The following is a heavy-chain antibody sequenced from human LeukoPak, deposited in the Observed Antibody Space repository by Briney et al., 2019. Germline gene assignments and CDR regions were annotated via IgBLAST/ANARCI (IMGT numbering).Heavy chain of an antibody. V-gene: IGHV3-7*01. J-gene: IGHJ4*02. D-gene: IGHD3-22*01. CDR1: GFTFSTFA. CDR3: ARGTYYYDSMGFDY. Sequence: GGSLRLSCAASGFTFSTFAMIWVRQPPGKGLEWVANIKQDGSEKYYVDSVKGRFTISRDNAKNSLYLQMNSLRAEDTAVYYCARGTYYYDSMGFDYWGQGTLVTVSS. CDR2: IKQDGSEK.